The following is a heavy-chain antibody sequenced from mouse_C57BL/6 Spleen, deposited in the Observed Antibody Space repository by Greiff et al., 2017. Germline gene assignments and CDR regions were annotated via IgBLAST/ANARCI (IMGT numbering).Heavy chain of an antibody. V-gene: IGHV1-61*01. Sequence: QVQLQQPGAELVRPGSSVKLSCKASGYTFTSYWMDWVKQRPGQGLEWIGNIYPSDSETHYNQKFKDKATLTVDKSSSTAYMQLSSLTSEDSAVYYCASGGLRAGFAYWGQGTLVTVSA. CDR3: ASGGLRAGFAY. J-gene: IGHJ3*01. CDR2: IYPSDSET. D-gene: IGHD2-4*01. CDR1: GYTFTSYW.